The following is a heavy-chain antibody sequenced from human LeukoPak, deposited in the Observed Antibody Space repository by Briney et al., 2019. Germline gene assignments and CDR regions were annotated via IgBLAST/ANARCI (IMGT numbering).Heavy chain of an antibody. CDR2: IIPIFGTA. J-gene: IGHJ5*02. Sequence: ASVKVSCKASGGTFSSYAISWVRQAPGQGLEWMGGIIPIFGTANYAQTFQGRVTITADESTSTAYMELSSLRSEDTVVYYCASLSGYSSSWTEEWFDPWGQGTLVTVSS. CDR3: ASLSGYSSSWTEEWFDP. CDR1: GGTFSSYA. D-gene: IGHD6-13*01. V-gene: IGHV1-69*13.